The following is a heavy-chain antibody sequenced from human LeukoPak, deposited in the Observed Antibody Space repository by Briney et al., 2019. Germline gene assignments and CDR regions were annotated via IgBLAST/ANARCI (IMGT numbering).Heavy chain of an antibody. Sequence: SETLSLTCTVSGGSISSYYWSWIRQPPGKGLGWIGYIYYSGSTNYNPSLKSRVTVSVDTSKNQFSLKLSSVTAADTAVYYCARTPYTMVRGVHFDYWGQGTLVTVSS. D-gene: IGHD3-10*01. CDR2: IYYSGST. J-gene: IGHJ4*02. V-gene: IGHV4-59*08. CDR1: GGSISSYY. CDR3: ARTPYTMVRGVHFDY.